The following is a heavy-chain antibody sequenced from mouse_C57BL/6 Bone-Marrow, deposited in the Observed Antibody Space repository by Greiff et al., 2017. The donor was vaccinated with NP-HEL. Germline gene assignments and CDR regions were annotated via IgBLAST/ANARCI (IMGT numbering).Heavy chain of an antibody. CDR2: IRNKANGYTT. CDR1: GFTFTDYY. V-gene: IGHV7-3*01. D-gene: IGHD3-2*02. CDR3: ARQDSSGYVGY. Sequence: EVMLVESGGGLVQPGGSLSLSCAASGFTFTDYYMSWVRQPPGKALEWLGFIRNKANGYTTEYSASVKGRFTISRNNSQSILYLQMKALRAEYSATYYCARQDSSGYVGYWGQGTTLTVSS. J-gene: IGHJ2*01.